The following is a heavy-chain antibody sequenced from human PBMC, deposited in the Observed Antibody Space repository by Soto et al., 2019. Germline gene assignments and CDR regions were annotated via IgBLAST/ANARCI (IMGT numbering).Heavy chain of an antibody. CDR3: ARENYGDAFDF. Sequence: LRLSCAASGFTVTTYEMSWVRQAPGKGLEWVSYINSGGTSIKYADSVKGRFTISRDNARNSLYLQMNSLRDEDTAVYYCARENYGDAFDFWGQGALVTVSS. CDR1: GFTVTTYE. CDR2: INSGGTSI. J-gene: IGHJ4*02. V-gene: IGHV3-48*03. D-gene: IGHD4-17*01.